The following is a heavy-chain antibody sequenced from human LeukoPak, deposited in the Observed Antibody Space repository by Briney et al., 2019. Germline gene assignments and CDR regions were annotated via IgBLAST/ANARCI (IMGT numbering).Heavy chain of an antibody. CDR2: IYYSGST. J-gene: IGHJ4*02. CDR3: ERHSLDTFITMVRGVPYYFDY. Sequence: SETLSLTCTVSGGSISSYYWSWIRQPPGKGLEWIGYIYYSGSTNYNPSLKSRVTISVDTSKNQFSLKLSSVTAADTAVYYCERHSLDTFITMVRGVPYYFDYWGQGTLVTVSS. D-gene: IGHD3-10*01. V-gene: IGHV4-59*08. CDR1: GGSISSYY.